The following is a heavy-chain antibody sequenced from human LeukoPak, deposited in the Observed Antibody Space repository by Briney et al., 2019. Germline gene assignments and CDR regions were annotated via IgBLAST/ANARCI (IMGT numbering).Heavy chain of an antibody. CDR3: ARGAARDYMDV. Sequence: GESLKISCKGSGYGSTNYWIGWVRQMPGKGLEWMGIIYPGDSDTRYSPSFQGQVTISADKSINTAYLQWSSLKASDTAMYYCARGAARDYMDVWGKGTTVTVSS. D-gene: IGHD6-6*01. CDR2: IYPGDSDT. CDR1: GYGSTNYW. J-gene: IGHJ6*03. V-gene: IGHV5-51*01.